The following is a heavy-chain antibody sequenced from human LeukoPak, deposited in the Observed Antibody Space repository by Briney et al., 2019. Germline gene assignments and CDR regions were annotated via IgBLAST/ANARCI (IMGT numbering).Heavy chain of an antibody. CDR3: ATRNYYDSSGYWAPSFDY. V-gene: IGHV1-46*01. J-gene: IGHJ4*02. Sequence: ASVKVSCKASGGTFTSYYMHWVRQAPGQGLEWMGIINPSGGSTSYAQKFQGRVTMTRDTSTSTVYMELSSLRSEDTAVYYCATRNYYDSSGYWAPSFDYWGQGTLVTVSS. CDR2: INPSGGST. D-gene: IGHD3-22*01. CDR1: GGTFTSYY.